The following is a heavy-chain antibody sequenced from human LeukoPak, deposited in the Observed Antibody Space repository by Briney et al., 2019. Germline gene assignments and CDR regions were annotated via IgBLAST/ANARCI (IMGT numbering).Heavy chain of an antibody. CDR1: GFTFSSSW. CDR3: ARVQSSGWYGS. CDR2: INGDETST. V-gene: IGHV3-74*01. D-gene: IGHD6-19*01. Sequence: PGGSLRLSCAASGFTFSSSWMHWVRQTPGKGLVWVSRINGDETSTTYADSVKGRFTISRDNAKNTLYLQMNSLRVEDTAAYYCARVQSSGWYGSWGQGTLVTVSS. J-gene: IGHJ5*01.